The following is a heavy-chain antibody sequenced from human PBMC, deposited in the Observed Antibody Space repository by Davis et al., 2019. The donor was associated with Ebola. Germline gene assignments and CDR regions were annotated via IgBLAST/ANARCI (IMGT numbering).Heavy chain of an antibody. V-gene: IGHV3-30*18. CDR3: AKAGSGWPGELDY. Sequence: GESLKISCAASGFPFRSYCMPWVRQAPGKGLAWVALISYDGSDEYLADSVKGRFTISRDNGKNTLYLQMNSLRPEDTAVYYCAKAGSGWPGELDYWGQGTLVTVSS. D-gene: IGHD6-19*01. J-gene: IGHJ4*02. CDR1: GFPFRSYC. CDR2: ISYDGSDE.